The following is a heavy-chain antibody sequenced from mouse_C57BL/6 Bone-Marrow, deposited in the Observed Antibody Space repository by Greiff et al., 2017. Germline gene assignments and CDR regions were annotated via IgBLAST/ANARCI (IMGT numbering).Heavy chain of an antibody. CDR3: TTVYYGSSYGYFDV. CDR1: GFNIKDDY. CDR2: IDPENGDT. J-gene: IGHJ1*03. D-gene: IGHD1-1*01. Sequence: EVQLVESGAELVRPGASVKLSCTASGFNIKDDYMHWVKQRPEQGLEWIGWIDPENGDTEYASKFQGKATITADTSSNTAYLQLSSLTSEDTAVYYCTTVYYGSSYGYFDVWGTGTTVTVSS. V-gene: IGHV14-4*01.